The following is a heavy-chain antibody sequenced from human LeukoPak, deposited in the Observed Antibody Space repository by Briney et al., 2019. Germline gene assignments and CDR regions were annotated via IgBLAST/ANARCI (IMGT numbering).Heavy chain of an antibody. CDR2: IYSGGST. CDR1: GFTVSSNY. D-gene: IGHD1-26*01. V-gene: IGHV3-53*01. Sequence: GGSLILSCAASGFTVSSNYMSWLRQAPGKGLEWVSDIYSGGSTYYADSVKGRFTISRDNSKNTVYLQMNSLRAEDTAVYYCAREGSIVGPTRVYFDYGGQGTLVTVS. J-gene: IGHJ4*02. CDR3: AREGSIVGPTRVYFDY.